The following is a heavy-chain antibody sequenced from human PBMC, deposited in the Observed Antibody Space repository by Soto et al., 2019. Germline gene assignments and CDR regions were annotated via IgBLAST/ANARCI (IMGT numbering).Heavy chain of an antibody. CDR2: ISGSSIYI. CDR1: GFTFSNYN. J-gene: IGHJ5*02. V-gene: IGHV3-21*01. Sequence: SLRLCCVSSGFTFSNYNMNWVRQAPGKGLEWVSHISGSSIYIHYADSVRGRFTISRDNAKNSVYLQMGSLRVEDTAVYYCAREGAIKPFSSWGQGALVTVSS. CDR3: AREGAIKPFSS.